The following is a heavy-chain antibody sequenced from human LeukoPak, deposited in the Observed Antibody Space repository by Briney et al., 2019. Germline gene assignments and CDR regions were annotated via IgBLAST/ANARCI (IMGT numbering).Heavy chain of an antibody. Sequence: ASVKVSCKASGYTFTSYGISWVRQAPGQGLELMGCISAYNGNTNYAQKLQGRVTMTTDTSTSTAYMELKSVRSDDTAVYYCARVDYGDSMPYYSYTDVWGKATTVTVSS. V-gene: IGHV1-18*01. J-gene: IGHJ6*03. CDR3: ARVDYGDSMPYYSYTDV. CDR2: ISAYNGNT. D-gene: IGHD4-17*01. CDR1: GYTFTSYG.